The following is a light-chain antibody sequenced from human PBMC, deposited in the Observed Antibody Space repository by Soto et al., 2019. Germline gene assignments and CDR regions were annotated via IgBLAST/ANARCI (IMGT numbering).Light chain of an antibody. CDR2: GAS. CDR3: QQYGSSPGT. V-gene: IGKV3-20*01. Sequence: EIVLTQSPGTLSLSPGERATLSCRASQSVSSSYLAWYQQKPGQAPRLLIYGASSRATGIPDRFSGSGSGTDFTHTISRLEPEDFAVYYCQQYGSSPGTFGQGTKVDIK. J-gene: IGKJ1*01. CDR1: QSVSSSY.